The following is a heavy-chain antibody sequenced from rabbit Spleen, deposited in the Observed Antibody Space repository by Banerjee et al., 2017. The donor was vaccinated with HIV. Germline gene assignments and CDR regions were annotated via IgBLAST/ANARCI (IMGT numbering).Heavy chain of an antibody. CDR2: IVSSSGST. J-gene: IGHJ3*01. CDR1: GFSFSSDYY. Sequence: QSLEESGGDLVKPGASLTLTCTASGFSFSSDYYMCWVRQAPGKGLELIACIVSSSGSTYYASWVNGRFTISSDNAQSTVDLKMTSLTAADTATYFCARAIVPWLGLTRLDLWGQGTLVTVS. V-gene: IGHV1S40*01. D-gene: IGHD4-1*01. CDR3: ARAIVPWLGLTRLDL.